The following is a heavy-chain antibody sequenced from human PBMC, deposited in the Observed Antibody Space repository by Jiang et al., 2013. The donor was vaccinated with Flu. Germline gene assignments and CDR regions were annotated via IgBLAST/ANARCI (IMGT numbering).Heavy chain of an antibody. J-gene: IGHJ6*02. Sequence: GSNKYYADSVKGRFTISRDNSKNTLYLQMNSLRAEDTAVYYCAREVFGYCSGGSCYGMDVWGQGTTVTVSS. D-gene: IGHD2-15*01. CDR2: GSNK. CDR3: AREVFGYCSGGSCYGMDV. V-gene: IGHV3-30*01.